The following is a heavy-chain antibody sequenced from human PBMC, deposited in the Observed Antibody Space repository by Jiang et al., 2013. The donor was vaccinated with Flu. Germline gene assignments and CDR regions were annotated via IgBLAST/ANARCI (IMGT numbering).Heavy chain of an antibody. Sequence: SGAEVKKPGASVKVSCKASGGTFSTYAISWVRQAPGQGLEWMGGIIPIFGTANYAQKFQGRVTITADESASTAYMELSSLRSEDTAVYYCAAKRGDIASGWYFDLWGRGTLVTVSS. CDR1: GGTFSTYA. J-gene: IGHJ2*01. D-gene: IGHD6-25*01. CDR2: IIPIFGTA. V-gene: IGHV1-69*13. CDR3: AAKRGDIASGWYFDL.